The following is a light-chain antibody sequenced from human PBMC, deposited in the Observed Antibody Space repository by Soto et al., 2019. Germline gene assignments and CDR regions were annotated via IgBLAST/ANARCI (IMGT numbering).Light chain of an antibody. V-gene: IGLV2-23*02. CDR2: EVS. Sequence: QSALTQPASVSGSPGQSITISCTGTSSDVGNYNLVSWYQQHPGKAPKFMIYEVSQRPSGVSNRFSGSKSGNTASLTISGLQAEDEAYYYCCAYAGSNTFGVFGTGTKLTVL. CDR1: SSDVGNYNL. J-gene: IGLJ1*01. CDR3: CAYAGSNTFGV.